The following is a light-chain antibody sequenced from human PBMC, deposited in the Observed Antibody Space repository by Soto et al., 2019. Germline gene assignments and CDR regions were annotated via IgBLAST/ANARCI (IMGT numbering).Light chain of an antibody. CDR1: SSDVGGYNY. CDR3: SSYTSSSTLV. CDR2: DVS. V-gene: IGLV2-14*01. Sequence: QSALTQPASVSGSPGQSITISCTGTSSDVGGYNYVSWYQQHPGKAPKLMIYDVSNRPSGVSNRFSGSKPGNTASLTISGLPDEDEADYYCSSYTSSSTLVFGGGTKLTVL. J-gene: IGLJ2*01.